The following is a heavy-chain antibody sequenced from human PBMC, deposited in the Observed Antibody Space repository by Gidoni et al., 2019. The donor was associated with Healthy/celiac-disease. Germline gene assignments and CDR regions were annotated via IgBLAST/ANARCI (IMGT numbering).Heavy chain of an antibody. J-gene: IGHJ4*02. CDR3: ARVRGSGQGEALDY. D-gene: IGHD6-19*01. CDR1: GFTFDDYG. Sequence: EVQLVEYAGGVVRPGGYMRLCCAAPGFTFDDYGMSWVRQAPGKGLGWVSGINLNGGSTGDADSVKGRFTISRDNAKNSLYLQMNSLRAEDTALYHCARVRGSGQGEALDYWGQGTLVTVSS. CDR2: INLNGGST. V-gene: IGHV3-20*01.